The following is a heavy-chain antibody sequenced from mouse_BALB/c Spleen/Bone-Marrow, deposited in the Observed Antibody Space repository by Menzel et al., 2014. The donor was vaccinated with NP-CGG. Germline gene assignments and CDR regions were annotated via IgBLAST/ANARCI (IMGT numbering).Heavy chain of an antibody. CDR1: GYAFSSYW. V-gene: IGHV1-80*01. Sequence: QVQLKQSGAELVRPGSSVKISYKASGYAFSSYWMNWVQQRPGQGLEWIGQIYPGGGDINYNGKFKGKATLTADKSSGTAYMQFSSLTSEDSAVYFCARGDFDFEAWFTYWGQGTLVTVSA. D-gene: IGHD2-4*01. J-gene: IGHJ3*01. CDR3: ARGDFDFEAWFTY. CDR2: IYPGGGDI.